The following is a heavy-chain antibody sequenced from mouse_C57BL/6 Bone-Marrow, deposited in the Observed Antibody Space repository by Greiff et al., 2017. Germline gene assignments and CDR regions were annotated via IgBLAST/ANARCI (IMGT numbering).Heavy chain of an antibody. CDR2: IYPRSGNT. V-gene: IGHV1-81*01. D-gene: IGHD2-5*01. Sequence: VQLQESGAELARPGASVKLSCKASGYTFTSYGISWVKQRTGQGLEWIGEIYPRSGNTYYNEKFKGKATLTADKSSSTAYMELRSLTSEDSAVYFCEGYSNYGFAYWGQGTLVTVSA. CDR1: GYTFTSYG. CDR3: EGYSNYGFAY. J-gene: IGHJ3*01.